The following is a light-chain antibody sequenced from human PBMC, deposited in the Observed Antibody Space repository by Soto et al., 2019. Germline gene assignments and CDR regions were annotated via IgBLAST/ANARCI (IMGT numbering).Light chain of an antibody. CDR3: SSYAASNNFYFV. CDR2: EVT. V-gene: IGLV2-8*01. J-gene: IGLJ3*02. Sequence: QSVLTQHPSASGSPGQSVTISCTGTSSDVGGYNYVSWYQQYPGRAPKLMIYEVTKRPSCVPDRFSGSKSGNTASLTVSGLQAEDEADYYCSSYAASNNFYFVFGGGTKLTVL. CDR1: SSDVGGYNY.